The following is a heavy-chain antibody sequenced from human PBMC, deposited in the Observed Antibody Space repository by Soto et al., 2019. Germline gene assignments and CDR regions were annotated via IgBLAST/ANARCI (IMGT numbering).Heavy chain of an antibody. V-gene: IGHV1-69*01. CDR2: IIPIFGTA. D-gene: IGHD2-2*02. Sequence: QVQLVQSGAEVQKPGSSVKVSCKASGGTISSHAITWVRQAPGQGLEWMGGIIPIFGTANYAQKFQGRVTITADESTSTAYMELSSLGSEDTALYYCAGTIHIPDYHGMDVWGQGTTVTVSS. CDR1: GGTISSHA. CDR3: AGTIHIPDYHGMDV. J-gene: IGHJ6*02.